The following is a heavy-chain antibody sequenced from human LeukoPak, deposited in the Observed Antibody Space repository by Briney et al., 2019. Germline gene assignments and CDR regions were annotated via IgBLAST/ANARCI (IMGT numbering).Heavy chain of an antibody. D-gene: IGHD2-2*01. CDR3: ARGYCSSTSCYPWFDP. V-gene: IGHV4-34*01. CDR2: INHSGST. J-gene: IGHJ5*02. Sequence: SATLSLTCAVYGGSFSGYYSSSIRQPPGKWLEWIGEINHSGSTNYNPSRKSRVTISVDTSKNQFSLKLSSVTAADTAVYYCARGYCSSTSCYPWFDPWGQGTLVTVSS. CDR1: GGSFSGYY.